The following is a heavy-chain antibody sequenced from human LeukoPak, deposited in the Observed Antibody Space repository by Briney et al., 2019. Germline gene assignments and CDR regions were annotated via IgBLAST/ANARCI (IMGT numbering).Heavy chain of an antibody. J-gene: IGHJ4*02. V-gene: IGHV3-15*01. Sequence: KPGGSLRLSCAASGFTFSNAWMSWVRQAPGKGLEWVGRIKSKTDGGTTDYAAPVKGRFTISRDDSKNTLYLQMNSLNTEDTAVYYCTTGEYSSSSGLSGVDYWGQGTLVTVSS. CDR1: GFTFSNAW. CDR3: TTGEYSSSSGLSGVDY. CDR2: IKSKTDGGTT. D-gene: IGHD6-6*01.